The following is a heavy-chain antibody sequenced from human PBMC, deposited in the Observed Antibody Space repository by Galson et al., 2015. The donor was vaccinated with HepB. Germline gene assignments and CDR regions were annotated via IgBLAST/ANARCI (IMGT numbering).Heavy chain of an antibody. CDR2: IKSKTDGGTT. J-gene: IGHJ4*02. D-gene: IGHD2-2*01. V-gene: IGHV3-15*01. Sequence: SLRLSCAASGFTFSNARMSWVRQAPGKGLEWVGRIKSKTDGGTTDYAAPVKGRFTISRDDSKNTLYLQMNSLKTEDTAVYYCTTVPAATGWTTVTYYFDYWGQGTLVTVSS. CDR1: GFTFSNAR. CDR3: TTVPAATGWTTVTYYFDY.